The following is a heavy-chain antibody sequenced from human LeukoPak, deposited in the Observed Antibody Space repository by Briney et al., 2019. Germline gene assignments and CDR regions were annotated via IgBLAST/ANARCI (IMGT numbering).Heavy chain of an antibody. J-gene: IGHJ6*02. V-gene: IGHV3-66*01. D-gene: IGHD1-26*01. CDR1: GFTVNNNY. CDR3: AREGEHYVGVEYYYYGMDV. CDR2: IYSGGST. Sequence: GGSLRLSCAASGFTVNNNYMSWVRQAPGKGLEWVSVIYSGGSTYYADSVKGRFTIARDNSKNTVYLQMISLRAEDTAVYYCAREGEHYVGVEYYYYGMDVWGQGTTVTVSS.